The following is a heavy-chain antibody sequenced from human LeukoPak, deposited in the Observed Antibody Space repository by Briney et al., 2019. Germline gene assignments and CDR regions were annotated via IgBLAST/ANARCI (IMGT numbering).Heavy chain of an antibody. V-gene: IGHV3-9*01. CDR1: GFTFDDYA. D-gene: IGHD6-13*01. Sequence: PGGSLRLSCAASGFTFDDYAMHWVRQAPGKGLEWVSGITWNSGIIGYADSVKGRFTISRDNAKNTLYLQMNSLRAEDTAVYYCARDLSSSWYADYFDYWGQGTLVTVSS. CDR2: ITWNSGII. CDR3: ARDLSSSWYADYFDY. J-gene: IGHJ4*02.